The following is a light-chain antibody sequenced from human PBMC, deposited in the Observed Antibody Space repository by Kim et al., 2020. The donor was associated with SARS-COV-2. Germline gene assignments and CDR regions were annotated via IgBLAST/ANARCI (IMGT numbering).Light chain of an antibody. CDR3: AAWDDNLPSHVV. J-gene: IGLJ2*01. CDR1: RSNLGKNY. Sequence: QSVLTQPPSASGTPGQRVTISCSGSRSNLGKNYVYWYQQFPGMAPKLLIYKNNQRPSGVPDRFSGAKSGTSASLAISGLRSEDEADYYCAAWDDNLPSHVVFGGGTQLIVL. V-gene: IGLV1-47*01. CDR2: KNN.